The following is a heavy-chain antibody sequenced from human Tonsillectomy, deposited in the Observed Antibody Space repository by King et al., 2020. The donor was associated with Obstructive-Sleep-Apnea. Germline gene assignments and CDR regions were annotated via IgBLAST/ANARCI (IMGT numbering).Heavy chain of an antibody. V-gene: IGHV3-21*01. CDR3: ARGGVVVTAFSDY. CDR1: GFTFSSYS. Sequence: VQLVESGGGLVKPGGSLRLSCAASGFTFSSYSMNLVRQAPGKGLELVSSIISCSSYIYYADSVKGRFTISRDNAKNSLYLQMNSLRAEDTAVYYCARGGVVVTAFSDYWGQGTLVTVSS. J-gene: IGHJ4*02. CDR2: IISCSSYI. D-gene: IGHD2-21*02.